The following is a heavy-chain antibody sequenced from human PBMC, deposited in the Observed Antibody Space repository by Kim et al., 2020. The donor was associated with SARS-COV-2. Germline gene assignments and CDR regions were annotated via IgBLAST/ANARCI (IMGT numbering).Heavy chain of an antibody. CDR1: GGTFSSYA. Sequence: SVKVSCMASGGTFSSYAINWVRHAPGQGLEWMGGIIPLFATPVYAQKFQGRVTITADLSTSTAYIHLSSLRSEDTAVYYCASESGGYSVSGSYWTPFDYWGQGTLVTVSS. D-gene: IGHD3-10*01. J-gene: IGHJ4*02. V-gene: IGHV1-69*13. CDR3: ASESGGYSVSGSYWTPFDY. CDR2: IIPLFATP.